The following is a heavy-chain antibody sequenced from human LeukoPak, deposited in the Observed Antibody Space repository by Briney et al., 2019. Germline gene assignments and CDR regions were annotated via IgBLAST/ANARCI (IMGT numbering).Heavy chain of an antibody. CDR2: IIPILGIA. D-gene: IGHD3-22*01. J-gene: IGHJ4*02. V-gene: IGHV1-69*04. Sequence: SVKVSCKASGGTFSSYAISWVRQAPGQGLEWMGRIIPILGIANYAQKFQGRVTITADKSTSTAYMELSSLRSEDTAVYYCARDFGGYYENYFDYWGQGTLVTVSS. CDR3: ARDFGGYYENYFDY. CDR1: GGTFSSYA.